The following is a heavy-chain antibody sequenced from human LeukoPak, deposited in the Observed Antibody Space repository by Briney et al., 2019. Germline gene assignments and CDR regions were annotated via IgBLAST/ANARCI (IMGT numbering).Heavy chain of an antibody. Sequence: SLRLSCAASGFTFGDYGMHWVRRGPGKGLEWVSSVSWNSGFIAYADSVKGRFTISRDNAKNSLYLQMNSLRAEDTAVYYCARVDTYYYDSSGPNDYWGQGTLVTVSS. CDR2: VSWNSGFI. CDR1: GFTFGDYG. J-gene: IGHJ4*02. CDR3: ARVDTYYYDSSGPNDY. D-gene: IGHD3-22*01. V-gene: IGHV3-9*01.